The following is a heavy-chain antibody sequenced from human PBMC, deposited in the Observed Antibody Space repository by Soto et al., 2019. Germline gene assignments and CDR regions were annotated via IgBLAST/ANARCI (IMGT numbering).Heavy chain of an antibody. D-gene: IGHD6-13*01. V-gene: IGHV3-13*01. Sequence: PGGSLRLSCAASGFTFSSYDMHWVRQATGKGLEWVSAIGTAGDTYYPGSVKGRFTISRENAKNSLYLQMNSLRAGDTAVYYCARGLRVSSSWYRWYYYYDMDVWGQGTTVTVSS. CDR3: ARGLRVSSSWYRWYYYYDMDV. J-gene: IGHJ6*02. CDR2: IGTAGDT. CDR1: GFTFSSYD.